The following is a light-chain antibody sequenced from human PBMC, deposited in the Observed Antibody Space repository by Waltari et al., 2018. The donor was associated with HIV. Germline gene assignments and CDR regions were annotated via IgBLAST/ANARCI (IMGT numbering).Light chain of an antibody. Sequence: QSALTQPHSVSGSPGQSVTISCTGTSSDIGGYNYVSWYRQFPGKAPSVIIHDVNKRPSGVPDRFSGSKSGDTASLTISGLQTDDYADYYCCSYAVNSDVVFGGGTTLTVL. V-gene: IGLV2-11*01. CDR1: SSDIGGYNY. CDR2: DVN. CDR3: CSYAVNSDVV. J-gene: IGLJ2*01.